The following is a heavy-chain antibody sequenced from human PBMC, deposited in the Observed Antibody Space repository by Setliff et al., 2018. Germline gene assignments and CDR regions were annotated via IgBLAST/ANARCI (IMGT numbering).Heavy chain of an antibody. Sequence: GASVKVSCKASGYILKSYGISWARQAPGQGLEWMGWISSYNNDITNYAQRFQGRVTMTTDTSTSAAYMELRSLRSDDTAVYYCAISSLSICSGGSCPNAFDVWGQGTMVTVSS. V-gene: IGHV1-18*01. D-gene: IGHD2-15*01. CDR3: AISSLSICSGGSCPNAFDV. CDR1: GYILKSYG. CDR2: ISSYNNDIT. J-gene: IGHJ3*01.